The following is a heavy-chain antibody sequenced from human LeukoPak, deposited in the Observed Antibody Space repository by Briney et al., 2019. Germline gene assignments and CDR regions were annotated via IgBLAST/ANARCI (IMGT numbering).Heavy chain of an antibody. V-gene: IGHV1-69*05. J-gene: IGHJ4*02. D-gene: IGHD6-19*01. Sequence: SVKVSCKASGGTFSSYAISWVRQAPGQGLEWMGRIIPIFGTANYAQKFQGRVTITTDESTSTAYMELSSLRSEDTALYYCARSIAVAGPAEDYFDYWGQGTLVTASS. CDR3: ARSIAVAGPAEDYFDY. CDR1: GGTFSSYA. CDR2: IIPIFGTA.